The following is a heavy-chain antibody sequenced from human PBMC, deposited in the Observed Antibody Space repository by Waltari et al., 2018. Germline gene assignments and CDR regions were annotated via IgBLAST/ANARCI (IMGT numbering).Heavy chain of an antibody. D-gene: IGHD3-3*01. CDR1: GGTFSSYA. CDR3: ATTYYDFWSGNYYYYYGMDV. J-gene: IGHJ6*02. Sequence: QVQLVQSGAEVKKPGSSVKVSCKASGGTFSSYAISWVRQAPGQGLEWMGGIIPILGTANNAQKFQGRVTITADESTSTAYMELSSLRSEDTAVYYCATTYYDFWSGNYYYYYGMDVWGQGTTVTVSS. CDR2: IIPILGTA. V-gene: IGHV1-69*01.